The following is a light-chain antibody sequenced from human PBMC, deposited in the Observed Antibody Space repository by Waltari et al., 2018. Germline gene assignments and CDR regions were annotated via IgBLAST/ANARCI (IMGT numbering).Light chain of an antibody. CDR2: DVS. CDR1: SSDVGGYNY. CDR3: CSYAGSYSVV. V-gene: IGLV2-11*01. Sequence: ALTQPRSVSGSPGQSVTISCTGTSSDVGGYNYVSWYQQHPGKAPKLIIYDVSKRPSGVPDRFSGSKSGNTASLTIAGLQAEDEADYYCCSYAGSYSVVFGGGTKLTVL. J-gene: IGLJ2*01.